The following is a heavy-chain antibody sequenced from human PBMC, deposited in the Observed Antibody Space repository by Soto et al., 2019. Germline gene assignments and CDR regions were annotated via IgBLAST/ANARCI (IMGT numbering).Heavy chain of an antibody. Sequence: SETLSLTCAVYGGSFSGYYWSWIRQPPGKGLEWIGEINHSGSTNYNPSLKSRVTISVDTSKNQFSLKLSSVTAADTAVYYCERGDITMVRGVIVGWFDPWGQGTLVTVSS. CDR2: INHSGST. CDR1: GGSFSGYY. V-gene: IGHV4-34*01. CDR3: ERGDITMVRGVIVGWFDP. J-gene: IGHJ5*02. D-gene: IGHD3-10*01.